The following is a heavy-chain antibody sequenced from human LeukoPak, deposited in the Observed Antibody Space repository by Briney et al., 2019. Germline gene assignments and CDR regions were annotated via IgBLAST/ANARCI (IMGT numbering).Heavy chain of an antibody. V-gene: IGHV4-34*01. D-gene: IGHD1-26*01. CDR3: ARRRRSGSQFLDF. J-gene: IGHJ4*02. CDR2: INHSGST. Sequence: SETLSLTCAVYGGSFSDYYGSWIRQPPGTGLEWIGEINHSGSTNYNSSLKSRVIISVDTPKNQFSLRLSSVTAADTAAYYCARRRRSGSQFLDFWGQGTLVTVSS. CDR1: GGSFSDYY.